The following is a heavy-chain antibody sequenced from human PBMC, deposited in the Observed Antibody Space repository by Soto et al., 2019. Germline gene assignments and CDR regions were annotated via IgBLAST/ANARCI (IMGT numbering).Heavy chain of an antibody. D-gene: IGHD2-2*02. Sequence: SETLSLTCAVSGYSISTGFNWAWIRQPPGKGLEWIGSIYHSGSTYYNLSLKSRVTISSDASQNQFSLKLSSVTAADTAVYYCVRLRYCSSTSCHRFDPWGQGTLVTVSS. CDR1: GYSISTGFN. V-gene: IGHV4-38-2*01. CDR3: VRLRYCSSTSCHRFDP. J-gene: IGHJ5*02. CDR2: IYHSGST.